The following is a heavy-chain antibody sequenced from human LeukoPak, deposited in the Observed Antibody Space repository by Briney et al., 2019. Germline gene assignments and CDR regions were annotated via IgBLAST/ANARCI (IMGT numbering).Heavy chain of an antibody. CDR2: IYYSGST. V-gene: IGHV4-59*08. CDR3: ARQTAGTSWFDP. D-gene: IGHD6-13*01. J-gene: IGHJ5*02. Sequence: SETLSLTCTVSGGSISSYYWSWIRHPPGKGLEWIGYIYYSGSTNYNPSLKSRVTISVDTSKNQFSLKLSSVTAADTAVYYCARQTAGTSWFDPWGQGTLVTVSS. CDR1: GGSISSYY.